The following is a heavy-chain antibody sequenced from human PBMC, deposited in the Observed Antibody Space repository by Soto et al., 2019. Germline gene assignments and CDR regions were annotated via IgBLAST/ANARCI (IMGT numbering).Heavy chain of an antibody. CDR3: ARDPRRALDY. CDR2: ISSSSRNI. CDR1: GFTFSSYT. Sequence: DVKLVDSGGGLVQPGGSLRLSCAASGFTFSSYTMHWVRQAPGKGLEWISYISSSSRNIYYADSVKGRFTISRDNAQNSLYLQMTSLRDEDTAVYYCARDPRRALDYWGQGTLVTVSS. J-gene: IGHJ4*02. D-gene: IGHD6-6*01. V-gene: IGHV3-48*02.